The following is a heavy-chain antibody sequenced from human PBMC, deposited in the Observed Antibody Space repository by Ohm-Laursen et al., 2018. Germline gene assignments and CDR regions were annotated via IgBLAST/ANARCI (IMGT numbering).Heavy chain of an antibody. J-gene: IGHJ4*02. CDR2: ISYDGTNK. V-gene: IGHV3-30*03. Sequence: SLRLSCAASGFTFSSYGMHWVRQAPGKGLEWVALISYDGTNKYYADSVKGRFTISRDNSKNTLVLQMNSLRAEDTAVYYCARTRTPMVRGALGVWGQGALVTVSS. CDR1: GFTFSSYG. D-gene: IGHD3-10*01. CDR3: ARTRTPMVRGALGV.